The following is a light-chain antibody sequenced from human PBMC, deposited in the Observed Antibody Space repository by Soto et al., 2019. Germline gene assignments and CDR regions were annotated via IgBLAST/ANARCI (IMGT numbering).Light chain of an antibody. V-gene: IGKV3-15*01. CDR1: QSVSSN. CDR2: GAS. Sequence: IVMTQSPATLSVSPGERATLSCRARQSVSSNFAWYQQNPVQAPRLLIYGASTRATAIPARFSGSGCGPEYTLIISSMQFGDCAVYYCQQYSNRPPITFGRGTRLEIK. CDR3: QQYSNRPPIT. J-gene: IGKJ5*01.